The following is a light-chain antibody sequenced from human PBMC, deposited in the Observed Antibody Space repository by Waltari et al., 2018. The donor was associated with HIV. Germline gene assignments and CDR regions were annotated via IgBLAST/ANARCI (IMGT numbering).Light chain of an antibody. CDR3: QSYDSSLSGSWV. V-gene: IGLV1-40*01. CDR2: GSS. Sequence: QSVLTQPPSVAGAPGQRGSFSCTGSSSNIGAGLDVHWYQQLPRTAPKHLNYGSSNRPSGVPDRFSGSKSGTSASLAITGLQAEDEADYYCQSYDSSLSGSWVFGGGTKLTVL. J-gene: IGLJ3*02. CDR1: SSNIGAGLD.